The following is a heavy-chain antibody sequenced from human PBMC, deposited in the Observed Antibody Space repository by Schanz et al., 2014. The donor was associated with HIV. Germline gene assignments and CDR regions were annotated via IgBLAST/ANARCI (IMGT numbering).Heavy chain of an antibody. V-gene: IGHV3-30*03. Sequence: QVQLVESGGGVVQPGRGVRREGAASGATRSNVERDWVRQAPGKGLEWVAVISYDGSNQYYADSVKGRFTISRDNSENMLFLQMNGLRAEDTAVYFCARDDCSGGSCYSNCSSALSTWRQGTTVTVSS. CDR3: ARDDCSGGSCYSNCSSALST. J-gene: IGHJ6*02. CDR1: GATRSNVE. D-gene: IGHD2-15*01. CDR2: ISYDGSNQ.